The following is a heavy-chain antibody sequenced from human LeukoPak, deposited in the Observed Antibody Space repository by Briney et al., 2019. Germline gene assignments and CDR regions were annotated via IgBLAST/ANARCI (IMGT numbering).Heavy chain of an antibody. CDR2: IYYSGSI. D-gene: IGHD3-10*01. CDR1: GGSFSSYY. CDR3: ARGMGTSYYGSGTYYKALYYFDF. J-gene: IGHJ4*02. V-gene: IGHV4-4*07. Sequence: SETLSLTCTVSGGSFSSYYWSWIRQPAGKGLDWIGRIYYSGSINYNPSLKSRVTISVDTSKNQFSLKLLSVTAADTAVYYCARGMGTSYYGSGTYYKALYYFDFWGQGALVTVSS.